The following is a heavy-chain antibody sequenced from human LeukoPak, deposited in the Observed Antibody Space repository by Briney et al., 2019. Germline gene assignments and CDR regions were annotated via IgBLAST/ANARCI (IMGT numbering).Heavy chain of an antibody. CDR1: GGASSGYY. CDR2: IDHRGST. D-gene: IGHD5-24*01. CDR3: ARTRDGYLRY. Sequence: TSETLSLTCAAYGGASSGYYCTWIRHPPGKGLEWIGEIDHRGSTHYNPSLQSRVTISIDTSKNQFSLKVSSVTAADTALYYCARTRDGYLRYWSQGSLVTVSS. V-gene: IGHV4-34*01. J-gene: IGHJ4*02.